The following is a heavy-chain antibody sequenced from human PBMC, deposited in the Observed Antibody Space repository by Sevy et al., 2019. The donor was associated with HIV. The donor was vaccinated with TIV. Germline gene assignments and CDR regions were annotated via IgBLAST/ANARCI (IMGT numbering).Heavy chain of an antibody. CDR3: TRWKGLQSIFDF. CDR2: LKNKANGGTV. J-gene: IGHJ4*02. Sequence: GGSLRLSCTASGFTFGDYTMNWVRQAPGKGLEWVAFLKNKANGGTVVHAASVKGRFTISRDDSKSIVYLQMNDLKTEDTAVYYCTRWKGLQSIFDFWGQGALVTVSS. CDR1: GFTFGDYT. D-gene: IGHD2-21*01. V-gene: IGHV3-49*04.